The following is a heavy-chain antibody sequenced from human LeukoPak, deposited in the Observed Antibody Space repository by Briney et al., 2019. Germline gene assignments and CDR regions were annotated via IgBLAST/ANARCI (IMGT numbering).Heavy chain of an antibody. D-gene: IGHD1-26*01. CDR3: ARRAVGATPYFDY. J-gene: IGHJ4*02. CDR1: GGSISSSSYY. Sequence: SETLSLTCTVSGGSISSSSYYWGWIRQPPGKGLGWIGSIYYSGSTYYNPSLKSRVTISVDTSKNQFSLKLSSVTAADTAVYYCARRAVGATPYFDYWGQGTLVTVSS. V-gene: IGHV4-39*01. CDR2: IYYSGST.